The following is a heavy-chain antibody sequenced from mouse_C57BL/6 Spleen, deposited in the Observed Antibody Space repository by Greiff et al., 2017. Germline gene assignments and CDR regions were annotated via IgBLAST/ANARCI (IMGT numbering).Heavy chain of an antibody. D-gene: IGHD2-4*01. CDR1: GYAFSSSW. CDR3: ARLGIYYDYDGGY. Sequence: QVQLQQSGPELVKPGASVKISCKASGYAFSSSWMNWVKQRPGKGLEWIGRIYPGDGDTNYNGKFKGKATLTAAKSSSTAYMQLSSLTSEDSAVYFCARLGIYYDYDGGYWGQGTTLTVSS. V-gene: IGHV1-82*01. CDR2: IYPGDGDT. J-gene: IGHJ2*01.